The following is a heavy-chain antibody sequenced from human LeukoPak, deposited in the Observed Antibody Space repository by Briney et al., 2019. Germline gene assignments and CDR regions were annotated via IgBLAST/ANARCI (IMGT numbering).Heavy chain of an antibody. CDR1: GGTFSSYA. V-gene: IGHV1-69*05. CDR2: IIPIFGTA. Sequence: SVKVSCKASGGTFSSYAISWVRQAPGQGLEWMGRIIPIFGTANYAQEFQGRVTITTDESTSTAYMELSSLRSEDTAVYSCARDRTGYYYDSSGYYFDAFDIWGQGTMVTVSS. J-gene: IGHJ3*02. D-gene: IGHD3-22*01. CDR3: ARDRTGYYYDSSGYYFDAFDI.